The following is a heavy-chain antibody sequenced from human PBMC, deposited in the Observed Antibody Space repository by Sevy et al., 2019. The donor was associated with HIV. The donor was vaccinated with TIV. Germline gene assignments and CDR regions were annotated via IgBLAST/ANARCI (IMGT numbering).Heavy chain of an antibody. V-gene: IGHV3-23*01. Sequence: GSLRLSCAASGFTFSSYAMSWVRQAPGKGLEWVSAISGSGGSTYYADSVKGRFTISRDNSKNTLYLQMNSLRAEDTAVYYCAKARYCSGGSCYFDYWGQGTLVTVSS. CDR3: AKARYCSGGSCYFDY. D-gene: IGHD2-15*01. CDR2: ISGSGGST. J-gene: IGHJ4*02. CDR1: GFTFSSYA.